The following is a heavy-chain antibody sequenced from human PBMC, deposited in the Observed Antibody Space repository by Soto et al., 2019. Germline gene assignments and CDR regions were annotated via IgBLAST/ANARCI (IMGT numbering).Heavy chain of an antibody. CDR1: GGTFRSYA. J-gene: IGHJ4*02. Sequence: QVQLVQSGAEVKKPGSSVKVSCKASGGTFRSYAISWVRQAPGQGLEWMGGVIPIFGTANYAQKFQGRVTITADESTSTAYMELSSLRAEDTALYYCAREVLYCSGGSCYPQYYFDYWGQGTLVTVSS. CDR2: VIPIFGTA. V-gene: IGHV1-69*01. CDR3: AREVLYCSGGSCYPQYYFDY. D-gene: IGHD2-15*01.